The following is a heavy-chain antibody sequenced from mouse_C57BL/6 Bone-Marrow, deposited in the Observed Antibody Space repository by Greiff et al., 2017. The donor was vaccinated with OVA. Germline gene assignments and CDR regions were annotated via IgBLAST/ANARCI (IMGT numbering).Heavy chain of an antibody. CDR3: ARGGYYYGSSPYYFDY. CDR2: IDPSDSYT. Sequence: QVQLQQSGAELVKPGASVKLSCKASGYTFTSYWMQWVKQRPGPGLEWIGEIDPSDSYTNYNQKFKGKATLTVDTSSSTAYMQLSSLTSEDSAVYYCARGGYYYGSSPYYFDYWGQGTTLTVSS. D-gene: IGHD1-1*01. J-gene: IGHJ2*01. CDR1: GYTFTSYW. V-gene: IGHV1-50*01.